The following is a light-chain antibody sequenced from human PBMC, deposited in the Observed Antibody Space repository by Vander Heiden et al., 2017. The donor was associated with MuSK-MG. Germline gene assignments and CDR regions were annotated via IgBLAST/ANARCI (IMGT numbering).Light chain of an antibody. CDR2: DVS. Sequence: GQSIPISCTGTRSDVGAYNYVSCLQQHPDKAPKLMIYDVSKRPSGVTNRFSGSKTANTASLTISGLQAEDEDDYYCSTYTSSSSSVFGTGTKVTVL. CDR3: STYTSSSSSV. CDR1: RSDVGAYNY. V-gene: IGLV2-14*04. J-gene: IGLJ1*01.